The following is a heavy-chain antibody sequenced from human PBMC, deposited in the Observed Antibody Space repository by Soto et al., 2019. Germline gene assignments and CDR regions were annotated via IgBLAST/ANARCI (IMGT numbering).Heavy chain of an antibody. J-gene: IGHJ4*02. CDR2: IRNRPNSYTT. CDR1: GFTFSDHY. CDR3: SRESYSSAWYVDY. D-gene: IGHD6-19*01. V-gene: IGHV3-72*01. Sequence: EVQLVKSGGGLVQPGGSLRLSCAASGFTFSDHYMDWVRQAPGKGLEWVGRIRNRPNSYTTEYAESVKGRFTISRDDSENSLFLQMNSLKTEDTAVYYCSRESYSSAWYVDYWGQGTPVTVSS.